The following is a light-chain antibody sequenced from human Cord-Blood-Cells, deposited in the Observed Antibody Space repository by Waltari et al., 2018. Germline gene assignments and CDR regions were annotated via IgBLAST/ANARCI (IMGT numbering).Light chain of an antibody. CDR2: DAS. Sequence: DIQMTQSPSSLSAFVGDRVTSTCQASQDISNYLNWYQQKPGKAPKPLIYDASNLETGVPSRFSGSGSGTDFTFTISSLQPEDIATYYCQQYDNLPLTFGGGTKVEIK. CDR3: QQYDNLPLT. CDR1: QDISNY. V-gene: IGKV1-33*01. J-gene: IGKJ4*01.